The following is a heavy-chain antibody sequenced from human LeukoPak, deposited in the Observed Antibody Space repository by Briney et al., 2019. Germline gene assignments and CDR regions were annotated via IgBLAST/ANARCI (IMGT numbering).Heavy chain of an antibody. D-gene: IGHD2-21*02. Sequence: PSRTLSLTCAVSGGSISSGGYSWSWIRQPPGKGLEWIGYIYHSGSTYYNPSLKSRVTISVDRSKNQFSLKLSSVTAADTAVYYCARFAYCGGHCWYYFDYWGQGSLVTVSS. CDR3: ARFAYCGGHCWYYFDY. V-gene: IGHV4-30-2*01. CDR2: IYHSGST. CDR1: GGSISSGGYS. J-gene: IGHJ4*02.